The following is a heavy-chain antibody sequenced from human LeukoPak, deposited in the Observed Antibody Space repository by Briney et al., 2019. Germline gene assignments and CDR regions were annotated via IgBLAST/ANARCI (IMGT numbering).Heavy chain of an antibody. CDR1: GYSFTSYW. CDR2: IYPGDSDT. CDR3: ASQDATVAGPRLAFDI. D-gene: IGHD6-19*01. V-gene: IGHV5-51*01. Sequence: PGESLKISCKGSGYSFTSYWIGWVRQMPGKGLEWMGIIYPGDSDTRYSPSFQGQVTTSADKSISTAYLQWSSLKASDTAMYYCASQDATVAGPRLAFDIWGQGTMVTVSS. J-gene: IGHJ3*02.